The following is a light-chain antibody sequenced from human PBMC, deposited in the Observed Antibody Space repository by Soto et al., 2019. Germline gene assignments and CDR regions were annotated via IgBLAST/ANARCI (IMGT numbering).Light chain of an antibody. J-gene: IGKJ1*01. CDR1: QSGSNNY. V-gene: IGKV3-20*01. CDR3: QQYGSPGT. CDR2: GAS. Sequence: IVLTQSPATLSLSPGERATLSCRASQSGSNNYLAWYQQKPGQAPRLLIYGASNRASGIPDRFSGSGSGTDFTLTISRMEPEDFAVYYCQQYGSPGTFGQGTKVDIK.